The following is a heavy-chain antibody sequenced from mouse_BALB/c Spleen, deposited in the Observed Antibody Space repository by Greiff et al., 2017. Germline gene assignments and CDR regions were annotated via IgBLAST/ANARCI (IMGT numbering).Heavy chain of an antibody. CDR3: ARKYGIYEYYAMDY. CDR1: GYTFTSYW. V-gene: IGHV1-7*01. CDR2: INPSTGYT. D-gene: IGHD2-10*02. J-gene: IGHJ4*01. Sequence: VQLQQSGAELAKPGASVKMSCKASGYTFTSYWMHWVKQRPGQGLEWIGYINPSTGYTEYNQKFKDKATLTADKSSSTAYMQLSSLTSEDSAVYYCARKYGIYEYYAMDYWGQGTSVTFSS.